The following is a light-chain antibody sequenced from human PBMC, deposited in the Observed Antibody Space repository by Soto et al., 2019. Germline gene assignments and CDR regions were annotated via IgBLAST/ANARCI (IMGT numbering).Light chain of an antibody. Sequence: QSALTQPRSVSGSPGQSVTISCTGTSSDVGGYNYVSWYQQHPGKAPKLIIYDVNKRPSGVPDRFSGSKSGNTASLTISGLQAEDEADYYCCSYTGTYTFPFVLGIGTKVTVL. CDR3: CSYTGTYTFPFV. CDR2: DVN. V-gene: IGLV2-11*01. CDR1: SSDVGGYNY. J-gene: IGLJ1*01.